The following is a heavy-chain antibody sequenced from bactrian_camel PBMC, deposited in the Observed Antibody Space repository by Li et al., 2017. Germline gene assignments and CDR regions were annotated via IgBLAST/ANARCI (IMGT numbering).Heavy chain of an antibody. CDR2: IAEDGSS. CDR3: AAGEYPCAVWNLADYGS. J-gene: IGHJ6*01. V-gene: IGHV3S53*01. D-gene: IGHD8*01. Sequence: VQLVESGGGSVQAGGSLRLSCRATEHRACKFDWGWYRQAPGKQREFVAMIAEDGSSRYAVSAKERFILSQDDTRDTLYLGMSSLKPEDTAMYSCAAGEYPCAVWNLADYGSWGQGTQVTVS. CDR1: EHRACKFD.